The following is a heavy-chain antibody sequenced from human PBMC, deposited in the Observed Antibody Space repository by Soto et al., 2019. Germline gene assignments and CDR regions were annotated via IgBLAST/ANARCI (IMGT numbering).Heavy chain of an antibody. Sequence: WGSLRLSCAASGFTFSSYGMHWVRQAPGKGLEWVAVISYDGSNKYYADSVKGRFTISRDNSKNTLYLQMNSLRAEDTAVYYCARTFPDYDSSGYQEWDYWGQGTLVTVSS. V-gene: IGHV3-30*03. CDR3: ARTFPDYDSSGYQEWDY. CDR2: ISYDGSNK. D-gene: IGHD3-22*01. CDR1: GFTFSSYG. J-gene: IGHJ4*02.